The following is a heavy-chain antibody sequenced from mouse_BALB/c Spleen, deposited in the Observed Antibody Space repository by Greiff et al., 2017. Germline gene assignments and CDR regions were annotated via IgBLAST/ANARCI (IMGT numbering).Heavy chain of an antibody. Sequence: EVKLMESGGGLVQPGGSRKLSCAASGFTFSSFGMHWVRQAPEKGLEWVAYISSGSSTIYYADTVKGRFTISRDNPKNTLFLQMTSLRSEDTAMYYCARVPRGLYFDYWGQGTTLTVSS. CDR2: ISSGSSTI. V-gene: IGHV5-17*02. CDR1: GFTFSSFG. J-gene: IGHJ2*01. CDR3: ARVPRGLYFDY.